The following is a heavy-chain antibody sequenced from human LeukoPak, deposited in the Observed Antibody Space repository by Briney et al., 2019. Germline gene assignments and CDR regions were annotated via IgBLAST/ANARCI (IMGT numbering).Heavy chain of an antibody. CDR2: IYSSGRT. V-gene: IGHV4-59*01. CDR3: ARDVVGAVAFDI. CDR1: GGSISDYY. Sequence: SETLSLTCTVSGGSISDYYWSWIRRPPGRGLEWIGYIYSSGRTTYNPSLKSRVTISVDTSKNQFSLKLSSVTTADTAVYFCARDVVGAVAFDIWGQGTMVTVSP. D-gene: IGHD1-26*01. J-gene: IGHJ3*02.